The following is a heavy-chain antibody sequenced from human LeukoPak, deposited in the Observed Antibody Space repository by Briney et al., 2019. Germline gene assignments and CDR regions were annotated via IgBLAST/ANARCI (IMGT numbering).Heavy chain of an antibody. CDR3: AREGQQLVPYYYYGMDV. D-gene: IGHD6-13*01. V-gene: IGHV3-23*01. CDR2: ISGSGGSI. CDR1: GFTFRNYA. Sequence: GGSLRLSCAASGFTFRNYAMSWVRQAPGKGLEWVTAISGSGGSIYYADSVKGRFTISRDNSKNALYLQMNSLRPEDTAVYYCAREGQQLVPYYYYGMDVWGQGTTVTVSS. J-gene: IGHJ6*02.